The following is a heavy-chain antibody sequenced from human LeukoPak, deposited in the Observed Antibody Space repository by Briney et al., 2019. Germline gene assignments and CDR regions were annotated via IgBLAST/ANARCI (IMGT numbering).Heavy chain of an antibody. J-gene: IGHJ6*03. CDR2: IYYSGST. Sequence: SSETLSLTCTVSGGSISSSSYYWGWIRQPPGKGLEWIGSIYYSGSTYYNPSHKSLVTISVDTSKNPFSLKLSSVTAADTAVYYCARHRATYYYYYYMDVWXXGTXXXVS. V-gene: IGHV4-39*01. CDR1: GGSISSSSYY. CDR3: ARHRATYYYYYYMDV.